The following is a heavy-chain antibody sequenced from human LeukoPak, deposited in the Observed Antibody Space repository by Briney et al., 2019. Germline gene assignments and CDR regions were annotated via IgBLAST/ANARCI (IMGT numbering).Heavy chain of an antibody. CDR2: ISAYNGNT. CDR3: ARVSHYYGSEIEY. Sequence: ASVKVSCKASGFTFTSYGITWVRQAPGQGLEWMGWISAYNGNTNYAQKVQGRVTMTTDTSTSTAYMELRSLRSDDTAVYYCARVSHYYGSEIEYWGQGTLVTVSS. J-gene: IGHJ4*02. D-gene: IGHD3-10*01. V-gene: IGHV1-18*01. CDR1: GFTFTSYG.